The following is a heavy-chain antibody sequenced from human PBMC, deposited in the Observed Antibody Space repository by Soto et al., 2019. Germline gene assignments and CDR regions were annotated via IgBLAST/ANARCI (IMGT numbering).Heavy chain of an antibody. CDR1: GFTFSSYS. CDR2: ISSSSSNI. V-gene: IGHV3-48*01. J-gene: IGHJ4*02. Sequence: EVQLVESGGGLVQPGGSLRLSCAASGFTFSSYSMNWVRQAPGKGLEWVSYISSSSSNIYYADSVKGRFTISRDNAKNSLYLQKNSLRAEDTAVYYCARANYYGSPGDFDYWGQGTLVTVSS. D-gene: IGHD3-10*01. CDR3: ARANYYGSPGDFDY.